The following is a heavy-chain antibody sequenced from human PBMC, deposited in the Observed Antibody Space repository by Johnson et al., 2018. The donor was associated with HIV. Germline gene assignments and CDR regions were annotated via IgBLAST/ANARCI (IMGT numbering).Heavy chain of an antibody. D-gene: IGHD1-26*01. CDR1: GFTFSSYA. CDR2: LSYDGSNK. CDR3: AREGVSGSYYDAFDI. J-gene: IGHJ3*02. Sequence: QEKLVESGGGVVQPGRSLRLSCVASGFTFSSYAMHWVRQAPGKGLEWVAVLSYDGSNKYYADSVKGRFTISRDNSKNTLFLQMNSLRAEDTALYYCAREGVSGSYYDAFDIWGQGTMVTVSS. V-gene: IGHV3-30*04.